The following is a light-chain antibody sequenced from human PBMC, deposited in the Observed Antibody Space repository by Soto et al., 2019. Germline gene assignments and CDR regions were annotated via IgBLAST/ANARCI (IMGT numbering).Light chain of an antibody. CDR1: SGDVGGYDY. Sequence: QPVLTQPAYVSGSPGQSIAISCTGTSGDVGGYDYVSWYQQHPDKAPKLMIYEVTKRPSWVSNRFSGSKSGNTASLTISGLQPEDEADYYCSSHTSGSTRVFGSGTKLTVL. V-gene: IGLV2-14*01. J-gene: IGLJ1*01. CDR3: SSHTSGSTRV. CDR2: EVT.